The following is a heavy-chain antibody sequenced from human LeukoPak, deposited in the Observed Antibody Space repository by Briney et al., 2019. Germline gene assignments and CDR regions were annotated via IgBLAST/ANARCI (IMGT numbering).Heavy chain of an antibody. CDR3: ARGTVAGTWVDP. V-gene: IGHV4-34*01. J-gene: IGHJ5*02. CDR1: GGSFSGYY. D-gene: IGHD6-19*01. CDR2: INHSGST. Sequence: PSETLSLTCAVYGGSFSGYYWSWIRQPPGKGLEWIGEINHSGSTNYNPSLKSRVTISVDTSKNQFSLKLSSVTAADTAVYYCARGTVAGTWVDPWGREPWSPSPQ.